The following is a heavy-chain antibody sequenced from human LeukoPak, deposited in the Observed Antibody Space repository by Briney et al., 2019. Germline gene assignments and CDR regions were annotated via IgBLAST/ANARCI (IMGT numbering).Heavy chain of an antibody. CDR2: ISGSGGST. Sequence: PGGSLRLSCAASGFTFSSYAMSWVRQAPGKGLEWVSAISGSGGSTYYADSVKGRFTISRDNSKNTLFLQMNSLRAEDTAVYYCAKDDYGDDYYYGMDVWGQGTTVTVSS. V-gene: IGHV3-23*01. J-gene: IGHJ6*02. CDR1: GFTFSSYA. D-gene: IGHD4-17*01. CDR3: AKDDYGDDYYYGMDV.